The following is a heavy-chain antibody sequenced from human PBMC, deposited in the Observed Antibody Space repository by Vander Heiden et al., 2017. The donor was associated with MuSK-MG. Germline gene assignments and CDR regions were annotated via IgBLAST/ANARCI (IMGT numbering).Heavy chain of an antibody. CDR1: GFTVSSNY. CDR2: IYSGGST. J-gene: IGHJ2*01. Sequence: EVQLVESGGGLVQPGGSLRLSCAASGFTVSSNYMSWVRQAPGKGLEWVSIIYSGGSTYYADAVKGRFTISRDNSKNTLYLKMKRLRAEDTAVYYCASGSRGTWYFDLWGRGTLVTVSS. D-gene: IGHD3-16*01. CDR3: ASGSRGTWYFDL. V-gene: IGHV3-66*02.